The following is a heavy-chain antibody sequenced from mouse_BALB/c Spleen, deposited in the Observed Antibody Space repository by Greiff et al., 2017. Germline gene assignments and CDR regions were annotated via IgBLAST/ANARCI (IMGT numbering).Heavy chain of an antibody. CDR3: ARRITTAQYAMDY. D-gene: IGHD1-2*01. CDR2: IYPGDGDT. J-gene: IGHJ4*01. CDR1: GYNFTSYW. Sequence: VQLQQSGAELARPGASVKLSCKASGYNFTSYWMQWVKQRPGQGLEWIGAIYPGDGDTRYTQKFKGKATLTADKSSSTAYMQLSSLASEDSAVYYCARRITTAQYAMDYWGQGTSVTVSS. V-gene: IGHV1-87*01.